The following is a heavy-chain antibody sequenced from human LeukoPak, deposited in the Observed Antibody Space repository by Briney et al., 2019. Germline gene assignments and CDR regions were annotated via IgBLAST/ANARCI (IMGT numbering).Heavy chain of an antibody. V-gene: IGHV4-4*02. Sequence: PSETLSLTCAVSGGSISSGSWWGWIRQPPGKGLEWIGEIHHSGSTNYNPSLKSRVALSVDKSKNQLSLRLTSVTAADTAVYYCARGGDNRFDYWGQGTLVTVSS. CDR1: GGSISSGSW. D-gene: IGHD1-1*01. CDR3: ARGGDNRFDY. CDR2: IHHSGST. J-gene: IGHJ4*02.